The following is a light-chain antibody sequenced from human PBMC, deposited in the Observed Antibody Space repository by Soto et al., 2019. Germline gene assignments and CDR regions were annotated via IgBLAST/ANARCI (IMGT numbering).Light chain of an antibody. Sequence: QSALTQPPSASGSPGQSVAISCTGTSRDVGASDYVSWYQQHSGKAPKLLLYEVNKRPSGVPDRFSGSKSGNTASLTVSAIQAANEADYYCLSHSGSSNVLGTGTKLNVL. CDR1: SRDVGASDY. CDR3: LSHSGSSNV. CDR2: EVN. J-gene: IGLJ1*01. V-gene: IGLV2-8*01.